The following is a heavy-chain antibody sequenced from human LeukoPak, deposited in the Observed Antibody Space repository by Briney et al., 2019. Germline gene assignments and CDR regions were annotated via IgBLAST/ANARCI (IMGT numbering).Heavy chain of an antibody. CDR1: GFTFPTFG. D-gene: IGHD4-11*01. Sequence: PGRSLRLSCSGSGFTFPTFGMHWVRQAQGKGLEWVAYISYDGNNEYYTDSVKGRFTISRENSKNMLFLQMGSLKIEDTGIYYCAKDSTRDYGKYGLPGSWGQGTQVTVSP. CDR3: AKDSTRDYGKYGLPGS. CDR2: ISYDGNNE. J-gene: IGHJ4*02. V-gene: IGHV3-30*18.